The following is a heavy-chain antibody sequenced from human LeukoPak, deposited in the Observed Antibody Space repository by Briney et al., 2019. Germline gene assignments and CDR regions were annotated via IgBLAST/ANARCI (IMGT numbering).Heavy chain of an antibody. V-gene: IGHV1-18*01. J-gene: IGHJ4*02. CDR2: ISAYNGNT. D-gene: IGHD3-22*01. Sequence: ASVKLSCKAAGYTFTSYGIRWGREAPGQGLEWMGGISAYNGNTKYAPKLQGRVTMTTDTSTSTAYMELRSVNTDDTAVYSCARQDSSGYYYKDYWGQGTLVTVSS. CDR3: ARQDSSGYYYKDY. CDR1: GYTFTSYG.